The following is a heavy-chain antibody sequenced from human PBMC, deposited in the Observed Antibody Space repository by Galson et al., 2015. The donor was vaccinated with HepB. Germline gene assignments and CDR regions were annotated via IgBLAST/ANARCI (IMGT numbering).Heavy chain of an antibody. D-gene: IGHD2-15*01. CDR2: ISYTGNT. CDR1: GDSMSSYY. V-gene: IGHV4-59*08. CDR3: ARRMRCSGTSCSNWFHP. Sequence: SETLSLTCTVSGDSMSSYYWSWIRQPPGKGLEWIGYISYTGNTNYNPSLKSRVTISVDTPKNQFSLKLSSVTAADTAVYYCARRMRCSGTSCSNWFHPWGQGTLVTVSS. J-gene: IGHJ5*02.